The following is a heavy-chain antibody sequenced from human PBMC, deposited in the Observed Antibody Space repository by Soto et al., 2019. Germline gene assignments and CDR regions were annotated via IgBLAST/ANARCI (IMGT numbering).Heavy chain of an antibody. CDR2: TYYRSKWHY. CDR3: ARTLRGRGAKYFDD. CDR1: GDSVSNNSVA. Sequence: SQTLSLTCVISGDSVSNNSVAWNWARQSPSRGLEWLGRTYYRSKWHYDYAPSVRSRITINPDTSKNHFSLQLNSVSPEDAAVYYCARTLRGRGAKYFDDWGQGTLVTVSS. D-gene: IGHD1-26*01. J-gene: IGHJ4*02. V-gene: IGHV6-1*01.